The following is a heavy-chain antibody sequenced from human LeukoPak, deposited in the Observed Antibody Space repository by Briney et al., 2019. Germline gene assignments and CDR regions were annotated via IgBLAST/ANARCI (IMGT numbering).Heavy chain of an antibody. D-gene: IGHD3-10*01. Sequence: SETLSLTCTVSGGSISSSSYYWGWIRQPPGKGLEWIGSIYFSGSTYYNPSLKSRVTISVDTSKNQFSLKLSSVTAADTAVYYCARALGVLWFGESGYFDLWGRGTLVTVSS. V-gene: IGHV4-39*07. CDR3: ARALGVLWFGESGYFDL. J-gene: IGHJ2*01. CDR2: IYFSGST. CDR1: GGSISSSSYY.